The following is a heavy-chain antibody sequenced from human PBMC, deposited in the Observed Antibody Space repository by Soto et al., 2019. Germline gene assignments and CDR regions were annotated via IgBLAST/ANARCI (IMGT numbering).Heavy chain of an antibody. CDR2: INPSSGAT. D-gene: IGHD2-21*02. CDR3: AKSCGGDCRHFDA. J-gene: IGHJ4*02. CDR1: GYNFIAYY. Sequence: QVQLVQSGAEVKKPGSSVKLSCKASGYNFIAYYIYWVRQAPGQGPEWMGMINPSSGATNYAQKIQGRVTVTRDTSTSTAYLELSSLRSEDAAVYYCAKSCGGDCRHFDAWGQGTLVTVS. V-gene: IGHV1-46*01.